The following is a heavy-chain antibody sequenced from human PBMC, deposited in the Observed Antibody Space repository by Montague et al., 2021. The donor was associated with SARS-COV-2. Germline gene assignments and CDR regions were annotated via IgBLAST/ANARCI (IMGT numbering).Heavy chain of an antibody. CDR2: IYYSGST. Sequence: SETLSLTCTVSGGSISSSSYYWGWIRQPPGKGLEWIGSIYYSGSTYYNPSLKSRVTISVDTSKNQFSLKLSSVTAADTAVYYCAGHPLGYCSSTSCYVGWGQGTLVTVSS. J-gene: IGHJ4*02. CDR1: GGSISSSSYY. CDR3: AGHPLGYCSSTSCYVG. D-gene: IGHD2-2*01. V-gene: IGHV4-39*01.